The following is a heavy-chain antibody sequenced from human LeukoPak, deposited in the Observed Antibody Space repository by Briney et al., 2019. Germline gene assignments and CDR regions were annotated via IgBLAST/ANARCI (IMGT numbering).Heavy chain of an antibody. V-gene: IGHV3-49*03. D-gene: IGHD3-3*01. CDR2: IRSKAYGGTT. CDR1: GFTFGDYA. J-gene: IGHJ5*02. Sequence: GGSLRLSCTASGFTFGDYAMSWFRQAPGKGLEWVGFIRSKAYGGTTEYAASVKGRFTISRDDSKSIAYLQMNSLKTEDTAVYYRTRNQVAYYDFWSGYSEHNWFDPWGQGTLVTVSS. CDR3: TRNQVAYYDFWSGYSEHNWFDP.